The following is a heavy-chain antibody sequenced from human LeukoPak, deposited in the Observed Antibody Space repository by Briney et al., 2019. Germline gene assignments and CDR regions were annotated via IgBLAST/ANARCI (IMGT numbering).Heavy chain of an antibody. CDR1: GFTFSSYW. J-gene: IGHJ6*03. V-gene: IGHV3-7*01. Sequence: GGSLRLSCAASGFTFSSYWMSWVRQAPGKGLEWVANIKQDGSEKYYVDSVKGRFTISRDNAKNSLYLQMNSLRAEDTAVYYCARAVRTSSSLGYYYYYYMDVWGKGTTVTVSS. CDR3: ARAVRTSSSLGYYYYYYMDV. D-gene: IGHD6-13*01. CDR2: IKQDGSEK.